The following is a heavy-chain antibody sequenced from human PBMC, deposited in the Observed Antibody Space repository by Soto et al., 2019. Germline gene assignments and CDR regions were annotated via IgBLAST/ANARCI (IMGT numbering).Heavy chain of an antibody. CDR3: ARNMDYYYGRGSGNGQGV. CDR1: GYTFTAYH. CDR2: INPKFGDT. Sequence: QVRLVQSGAEVKEPGDSVRVSCEASGYTFTAYHIHWVRQATGQGLEWMGWINPKFGDTGYAQDFQGRVSMTSDMSISTVYMELSRLTSDDTAIYYCARNMDYYYGRGSGNGQGVWGQGTTVTVFS. V-gene: IGHV1-2*02. J-gene: IGHJ6*02. D-gene: IGHD3-10*02.